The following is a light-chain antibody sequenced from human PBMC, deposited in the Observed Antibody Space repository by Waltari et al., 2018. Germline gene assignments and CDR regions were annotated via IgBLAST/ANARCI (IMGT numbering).Light chain of an antibody. J-gene: IGKJ2*01. CDR3: QQDDSSHT. Sequence: EIVLTQSPGTLSLSPGERATLSCRASQSVTSTHLAWYQHKPGQSPRLLIYGASSRATGSPDRFSGSGSGTDFTRTISRLEPEDFAVYYCQQDDSSHTVGQGTKLEIK. CDR1: QSVTSTH. CDR2: GAS. V-gene: IGKV3-20*01.